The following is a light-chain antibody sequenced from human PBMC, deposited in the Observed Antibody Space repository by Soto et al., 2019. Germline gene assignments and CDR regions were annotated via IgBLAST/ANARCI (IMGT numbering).Light chain of an antibody. V-gene: IGKV1-5*03. CDR1: QSFSSW. CDR2: KAS. Sequence: DIQMTQSPSTLSASVGDRVTITCRASQSFSSWLAWYQQKPGKAPKLLIYKASSLESGVPSRFSGSESGTEFTLTISSLQPDDFATYYCQQYSTYSRTFGQGTKVEIK. J-gene: IGKJ1*01. CDR3: QQYSTYSRT.